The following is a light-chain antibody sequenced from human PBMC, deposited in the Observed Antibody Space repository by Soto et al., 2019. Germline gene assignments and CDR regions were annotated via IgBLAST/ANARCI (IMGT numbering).Light chain of an antibody. J-gene: IGKJ4*01. CDR2: DAS. CDR3: QQRGNWPFT. V-gene: IGKV3-11*01. Sequence: EIVLTQSPATLSLSPGESATLSCRASQSVSSYLAWYQQKPGQAPRLLIYDASSRATGIPARFSGSGSGTDFTLTISSLEPEDFAVYYCQQRGNWPFTFGGGTKVEIK. CDR1: QSVSSY.